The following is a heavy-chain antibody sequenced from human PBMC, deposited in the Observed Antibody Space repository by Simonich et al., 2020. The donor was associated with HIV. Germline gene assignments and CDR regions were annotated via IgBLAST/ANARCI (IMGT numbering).Heavy chain of an antibody. Sequence: QVHLQQWGAGLLQPSETLSLTCAVYGGSFSGSYWSWIRQPPGRGLEWIGEIIHTGSTNNKHSLKVRVTITLDTYKNQFTLRLNSVTAADTAVYYCARSTGRRTGYYSLYWYFDLWGRGTLVTVSS. V-gene: IGHV4-34*12. D-gene: IGHD3-22*01. CDR1: GGSFSGSY. CDR3: ARSTGRRTGYYSLYWYFDL. J-gene: IGHJ2*01. CDR2: IIHTGST.